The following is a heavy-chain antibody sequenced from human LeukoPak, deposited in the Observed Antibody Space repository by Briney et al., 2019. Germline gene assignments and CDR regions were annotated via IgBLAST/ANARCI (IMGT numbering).Heavy chain of an antibody. Sequence: GGSLRLSCAASGFTFSSYGMHWVRQAPGKGLEWEAVIWYDGSNKYYADSVKGRFTISRDNSKNTLYLQMNSLRAEDTAVYYCAKDAYGSGSYYYYYMDVWGKGTTVTVSS. CDR2: IWYDGSNK. CDR1: GFTFSSYG. V-gene: IGHV3-33*06. J-gene: IGHJ6*03. CDR3: AKDAYGSGSYYYYYMDV. D-gene: IGHD3-10*01.